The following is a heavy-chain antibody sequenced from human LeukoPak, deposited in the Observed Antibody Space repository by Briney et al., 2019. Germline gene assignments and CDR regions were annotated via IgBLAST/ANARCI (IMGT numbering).Heavy chain of an antibody. CDR2: IKQDGSEK. Sequence: GGSLRLSCAASGFTFSSYWMTWVRQAPGKGLEWVANIKQDGSEKYYVDSVKGRFTISRDNAKNSLYLQMNSLRAEDTAVNYCARGRTWIQLTSIQGGGQGTLVTVSS. CDR1: GFTFSSYW. V-gene: IGHV3-7*04. CDR3: ARGRTWIQLTSIQG. D-gene: IGHD5-18*01. J-gene: IGHJ4*02.